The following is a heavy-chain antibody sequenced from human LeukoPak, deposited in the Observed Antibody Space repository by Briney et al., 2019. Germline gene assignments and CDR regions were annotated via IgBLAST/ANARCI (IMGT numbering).Heavy chain of an antibody. CDR2: IIPIFGTA. D-gene: IGHD6-13*01. V-gene: IGHV1-69*01. J-gene: IGHJ4*02. CDR1: GGTFSSYA. CDR3: ARGGQQLVYVFDY. Sequence: SVKVSCKASGGTFSSYAISWVRRAPGQGLEWMGGIIPIFGTANYAQKFQGRVTITADESTSTAYMELSSLRSEDTAVYYCARGGQQLVYVFDYWGQGTLVTVSS.